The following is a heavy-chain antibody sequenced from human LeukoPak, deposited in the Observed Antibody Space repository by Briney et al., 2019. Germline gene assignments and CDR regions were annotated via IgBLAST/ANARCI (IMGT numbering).Heavy chain of an antibody. CDR1: GFTFSDYY. J-gene: IGHJ6*03. CDR3: ARNPSITGTHYNYYYYMDV. Sequence: GGSLRLSCAASGFTFSDYYMSWIRQAPGKGLEWVSYISSSGSTIYYADSVKGRFTISRDNAKNSLYLQMNSLRAEDTAVYYCARNPSITGTHYNYYYYMDVWGKGTTVTVSS. D-gene: IGHD1-20*01. V-gene: IGHV3-11*04. CDR2: ISSSGSTI.